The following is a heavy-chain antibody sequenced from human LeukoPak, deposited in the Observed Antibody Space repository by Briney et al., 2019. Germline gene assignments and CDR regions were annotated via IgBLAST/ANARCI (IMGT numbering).Heavy chain of an antibody. CDR2: IKQDGSEK. CDR1: GFTFSSYW. D-gene: IGHD5-18*01. J-gene: IGHJ4*02. CDR3: ARSIQLWLGYYFDY. V-gene: IGHV3-7*01. Sequence: GGSLRLSCAASGFTFSSYWMSWVRQAPGKGLEWVANIKQDGSEKYYVDSVKGRFTISRDNAKNSLYLQMNSLRAEDTAVYYCARSIQLWLGYYFDYWGQGTLVTVSS.